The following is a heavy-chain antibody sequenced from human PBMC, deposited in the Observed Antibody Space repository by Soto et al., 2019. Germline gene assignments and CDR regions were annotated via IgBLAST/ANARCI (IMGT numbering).Heavy chain of an antibody. CDR2: INPSGGST. V-gene: IGHV1-46*01. CDR3: ARDIAARPLEFDY. J-gene: IGHJ4*02. Sequence: QVQLVQSGAEVKKPGASVKVSCKASGYTFTSYYMHWVRQAPGQGLEWMGIINPSGGSTSYAQEFQGRVTMTVDTSTRTVYMELSSLRSEDTAVYYCARDIAARPLEFDYWGQGTLVTVSS. D-gene: IGHD6-6*01. CDR1: GYTFTSYY.